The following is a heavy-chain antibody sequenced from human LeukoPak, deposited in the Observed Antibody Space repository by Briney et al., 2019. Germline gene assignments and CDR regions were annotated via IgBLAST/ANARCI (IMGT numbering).Heavy chain of an antibody. CDR3: AKDISTVVTLYPYYFDY. Sequence: SETLSLTCTVSGGSISSYYWSWIQQPPGKGLEWIGYIYYSGSTNYNPSLKSRVTISVDTSKNQFSLKLSSVTAADTAVYYCAKDISTVVTLYPYYFDYWGQGTLVTVSS. CDR2: IYYSGST. CDR1: GGSISSYY. J-gene: IGHJ4*02. V-gene: IGHV4-59*01. D-gene: IGHD4-23*01.